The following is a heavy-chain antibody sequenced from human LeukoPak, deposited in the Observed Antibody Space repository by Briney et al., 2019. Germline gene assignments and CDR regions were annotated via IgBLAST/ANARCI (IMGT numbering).Heavy chain of an antibody. J-gene: IGHJ4*02. CDR2: TSYDGSNK. Sequence: GGSLRLSCAASGFTFSSYGMHWVRQAPGKGLEWVAVTSYDGSNKYYADSVKGRFTISRDNSKNTLYLQMNSLRAEDTAVYYCAKDHDVGDYYDSSPGYYFDYWGQGTLVTVSS. CDR1: GFTFSSYG. V-gene: IGHV3-30*18. CDR3: AKDHDVGDYYDSSPGYYFDY. D-gene: IGHD3-22*01.